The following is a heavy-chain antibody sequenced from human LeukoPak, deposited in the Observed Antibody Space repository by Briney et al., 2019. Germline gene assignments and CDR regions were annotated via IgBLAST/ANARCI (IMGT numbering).Heavy chain of an antibody. CDR3: AKRVTTVEPSVVDV. J-gene: IGHJ6*02. CDR2: LSGSGGDT. Sequence: PGGSLRLSCVASGFTFGHNAMAWVRQAPGKRLEWVSALSGSGGDTFYADSVKGRFTISRDNSKNTLYLQMNSLRAEDTAVYFCAKRVTTVEPSVVDVWGQGTAVTVSS. V-gene: IGHV3-23*01. CDR1: GFTFGHNA. D-gene: IGHD4-23*01.